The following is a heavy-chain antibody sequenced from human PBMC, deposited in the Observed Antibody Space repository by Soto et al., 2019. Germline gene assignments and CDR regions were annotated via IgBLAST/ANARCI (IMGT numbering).Heavy chain of an antibody. J-gene: IGHJ4*02. Sequence: QVQRVQSGAEVKKPGSSVKVSCKASGGTFSSYAISWVRQAPGQGLEWMGGIIPIFGTANYAQKFQGRVTITADESTSTAYMELSSLRSEDTAVYYCARCPYYYGSGSYYHFDYWGQGTLVTVSS. CDR1: GGTFSSYA. CDR3: ARCPYYYGSGSYYHFDY. D-gene: IGHD3-10*01. V-gene: IGHV1-69*01. CDR2: IIPIFGTA.